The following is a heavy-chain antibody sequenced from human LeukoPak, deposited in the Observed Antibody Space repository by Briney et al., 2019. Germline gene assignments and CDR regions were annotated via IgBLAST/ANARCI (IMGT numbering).Heavy chain of an antibody. CDR3: ARSCSSTSCYSYYYGMDV. V-gene: IGHV4-30-4*01. Sequence: PSQTLSLTCTVSGGSISSGDYYWSWIRQPPGKGLEWIGYIYYSGSTYYNPSLKGRVTISVDTSKNQFSLKLSSVTAADTAVYYCARSCSSTSCYSYYYGMDVWGQGTTVTVSS. J-gene: IGHJ6*02. CDR1: GGSISSGDYY. CDR2: IYYSGST. D-gene: IGHD2-2*02.